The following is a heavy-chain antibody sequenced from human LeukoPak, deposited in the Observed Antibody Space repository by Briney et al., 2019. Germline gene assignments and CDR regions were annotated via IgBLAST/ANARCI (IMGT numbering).Heavy chain of an antibody. CDR2: ISGYNGDT. CDR1: GYTLTSYG. V-gene: IGHV1-18*01. CDR3: ARDTYYYDSSGYFD. Sequence: GASVKVSCKASGYTLTSYGIIWVRQAPGQGLEWMGWISGYNGDTNYAQKLQGRVTMTRNTSISTAYMELSSLRSEDTAVYYCARDTYYYDSSGYFDWGQGTLVTVSS. D-gene: IGHD3-22*01. J-gene: IGHJ4*02.